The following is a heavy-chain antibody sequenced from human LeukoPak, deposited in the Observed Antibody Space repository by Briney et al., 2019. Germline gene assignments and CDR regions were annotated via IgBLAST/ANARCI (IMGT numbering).Heavy chain of an antibody. D-gene: IGHD2-2*02. CDR3: ARDVVPAAIHPYYFDY. Sequence: PGGSLRLSCAASGFTFSSYSMNWVRQAPGKGLEWVSSISSSSSYIYYADSVKSRFTISRDNAKNSLYLQMNSLRAEDTAVYYCARDVVPAAIHPYYFDYWGQGTLVTVSS. V-gene: IGHV3-21*01. CDR2: ISSSSSYI. J-gene: IGHJ4*02. CDR1: GFTFSSYS.